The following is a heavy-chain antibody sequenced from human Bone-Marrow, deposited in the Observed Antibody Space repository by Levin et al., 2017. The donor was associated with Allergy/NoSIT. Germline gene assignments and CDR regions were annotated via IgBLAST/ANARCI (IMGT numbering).Heavy chain of an antibody. CDR2: ISWNSGSI. J-gene: IGHJ4*02. CDR1: GFTFDDYA. CDR3: AKDILASGYCSSTSCRGGFFDY. Sequence: SLKISCTASGFTFDDYAIHWVRQAPGKGLEWVSGISWNSGSIGYADSVKGRFTISRDNAKNSLYLQMNSLRAEDTALYYCAKDILASGYCSSTSCRGGFFDYWGQGTLVTVSS. D-gene: IGHD2-2*01. V-gene: IGHV3-9*01.